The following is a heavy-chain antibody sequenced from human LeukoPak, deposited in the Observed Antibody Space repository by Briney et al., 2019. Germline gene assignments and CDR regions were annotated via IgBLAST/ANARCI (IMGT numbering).Heavy chain of an antibody. CDR3: ARLSNSYGYYYYYYMDV. Sequence: GASVKVSCKASGYTFTSYGISWVRQATGQGLEWMGWMNPNSGNTGYAQKFQGRVTMTRNTSISTAYMELSSLRSEDTAVYYCARLSNSYGYYYYYYMDVWGKGTTVTISS. CDR1: GYTFTSYG. D-gene: IGHD5-18*01. V-gene: IGHV1-8*02. CDR2: MNPNSGNT. J-gene: IGHJ6*03.